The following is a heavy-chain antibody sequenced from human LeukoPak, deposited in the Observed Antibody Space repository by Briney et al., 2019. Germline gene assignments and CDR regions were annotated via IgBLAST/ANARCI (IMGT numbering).Heavy chain of an antibody. CDR2: ISSSSSYT. CDR3: ARDAGYSYDDHRFDY. D-gene: IGHD5-18*01. J-gene: IGHJ4*02. Sequence: GGSLRLSCAASGFTFSDYYMSWIRQAPGKGLEWVSYISSSSSYTNYADSVKGRFTISRDNAKNSLYLQMNSLRAEDTAVYYCARDAGYSYDDHRFDYWGQGTLVTVSS. CDR1: GFTFSDYY. V-gene: IGHV3-11*06.